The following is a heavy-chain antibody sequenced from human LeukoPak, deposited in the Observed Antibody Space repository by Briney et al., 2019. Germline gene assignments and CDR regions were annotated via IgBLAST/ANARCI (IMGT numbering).Heavy chain of an antibody. CDR3: ARVTMIVVVNWFDP. V-gene: IGHV4-34*01. CDR1: GGSFSGYY. Sequence: PSETLSLTCAVYGGSFSGYYWSWIRQPPGKGLEWIGEINHSGSTNYNPSLKSRVTISVDTSKNQFSLKLSSVTAADAAVYYCARVTMIVVVNWFDPWSQGTLVTVSS. CDR2: INHSGST. J-gene: IGHJ5*02. D-gene: IGHD3-22*01.